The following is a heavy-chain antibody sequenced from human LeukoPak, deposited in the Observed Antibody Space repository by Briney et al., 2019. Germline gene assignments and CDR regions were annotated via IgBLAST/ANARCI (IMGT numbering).Heavy chain of an antibody. CDR1: GFTFSSYE. CDR3: ARDGGGISTYADY. D-gene: IGHD3-16*02. J-gene: IGHJ4*02. Sequence: GGSLRLSCAASGFTFSSYEMNWVRQAPGKGLEWVSYISSSGSTISYADSVKGRFTISRDNAKNSLYLQMNSLRAEDTAVYYCARDGGGISTYADYWGQGTLVTVSS. CDR2: ISSSGSTI. V-gene: IGHV3-48*03.